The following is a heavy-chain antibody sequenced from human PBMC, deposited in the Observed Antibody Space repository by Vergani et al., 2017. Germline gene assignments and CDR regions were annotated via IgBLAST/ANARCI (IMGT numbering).Heavy chain of an antibody. CDR3: ARGGFYAYVWWSYRLRGGYYFDY. Sequence: QAQLVQSGAEVKTPGASVKVSCKASGYTFTSYAMHWVRQAPGQRLEWIGWINAGNGNTKYSQKFQGRVTITRDTSASTAYMELSILRSEDTAVYYCARGGFYAYVWWSYRLRGGYYFDYWGQGTLVTVSS. CDR2: INAGNGNT. D-gene: IGHD3-16*02. V-gene: IGHV1-3*01. CDR1: GYTFTSYA. J-gene: IGHJ4*02.